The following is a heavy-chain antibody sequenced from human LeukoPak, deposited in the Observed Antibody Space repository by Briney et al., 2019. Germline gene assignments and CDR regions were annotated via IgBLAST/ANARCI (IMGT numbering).Heavy chain of an antibody. J-gene: IGHJ4*02. CDR3: AKDVRYCSGGSCPNWYYFDY. CDR1: GFTVSNYW. V-gene: IGHV3-30*18. CDR2: ISYDGSNK. D-gene: IGHD2-15*01. Sequence: PGGSLRLSCAASGFTVSNYWMSWVRQAPGKGLEWVAVISYDGSNKYYADSVKGRFTISRDNSKNTLYLQMNSLRAEDTAVYYCAKDVRYCSGGSCPNWYYFDYWGQGTLVTVSS.